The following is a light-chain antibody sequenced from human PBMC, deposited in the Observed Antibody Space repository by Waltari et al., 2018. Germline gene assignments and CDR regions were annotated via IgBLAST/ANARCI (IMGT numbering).Light chain of an antibody. J-gene: IGKJ4*01. CDR1: HDISSY. CDR3: QQGKTFPLT. Sequence: DIQMTQSPSSVSASVGDRVTISCRASHDISSYLAWYQQKPGKAPKLLIYAASRLLSGVPSRFSGSGSGTDFPLTISSRQADDSATYYCQQGKTFPLTFGGGTKVEI. V-gene: IGKV1-12*01. CDR2: AAS.